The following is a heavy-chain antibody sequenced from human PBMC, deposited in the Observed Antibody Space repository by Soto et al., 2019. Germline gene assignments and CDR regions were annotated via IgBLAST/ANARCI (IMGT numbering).Heavy chain of an antibody. CDR3: ARGGDGGYSGTYYGMDV. V-gene: IGHV3-30-3*01. CDR2: ISYGGSNK. D-gene: IGHD1-26*01. J-gene: IGHJ6*02. Sequence: GGSLRLSCAASGFTFSSYAMHWVRQAPGKGLEWVAVISYGGSNKYYADSVEGRFTISRDNSKNTLYLQMNSLRAEDTAVYYCARGGDGGYSGTYYGMDVWGQGTTVTVSS. CDR1: GFTFSSYA.